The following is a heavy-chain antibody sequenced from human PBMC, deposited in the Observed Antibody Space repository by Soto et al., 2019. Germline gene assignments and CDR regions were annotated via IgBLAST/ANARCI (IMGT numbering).Heavy chain of an antibody. Sequence: QVQLQESGPGLVKPSETLSLTCTVSGGSLSSYYWSWIRQPPGKGLEWIANIYYSGSSNYNPSLKXRXTXXVDPSKNQFSLKLSSVTAADTAVDYGASDSRGYDCWGQGTLVTVSS. V-gene: IGHV4-59*01. J-gene: IGHJ4*02. D-gene: IGHD3-22*01. CDR1: GGSLSSYY. CDR2: IYYSGSS. CDR3: ASDSRGYDC.